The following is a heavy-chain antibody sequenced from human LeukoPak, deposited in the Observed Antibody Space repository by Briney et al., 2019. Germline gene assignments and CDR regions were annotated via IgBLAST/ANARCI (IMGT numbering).Heavy chain of an antibody. CDR1: GFTFSSCA. D-gene: IGHD3-3*01. CDR2: IYYSGST. V-gene: IGHV4-31*02. J-gene: IGHJ4*02. CDR3: ARGVVKPNYFDY. Sequence: LRLSCAASGFTFSSCAMSWVRQAPGKGLEWIGYIYYSGSTYYNPSLKSRVTISVDTSKNQFSLKLSSVTAADTAVYYCARGVVKPNYFDYWGQGTLVTVSS.